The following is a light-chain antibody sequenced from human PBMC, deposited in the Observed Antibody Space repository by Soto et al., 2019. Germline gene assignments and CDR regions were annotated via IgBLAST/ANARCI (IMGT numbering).Light chain of an antibody. Sequence: TQSPATLSVSPGERVTLSCRASQDISNKLAWYQQKPGQAPRLLIYGASLRATGIPGRFTGSGSGTEFALTISSLQSEDLATYYCQQYNSWFSITFGQGTRLEIK. CDR3: QQYNSWFSIT. V-gene: IGKV3-15*01. CDR2: GAS. J-gene: IGKJ5*01. CDR1: QDISNK.